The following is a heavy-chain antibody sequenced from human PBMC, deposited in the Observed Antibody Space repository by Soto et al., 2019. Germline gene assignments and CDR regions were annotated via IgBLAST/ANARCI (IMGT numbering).Heavy chain of an antibody. D-gene: IGHD1-26*01. CDR1: GFTFSSYA. Sequence: EVQLLESGGGLVQPGGSLRLSCAASGFTFSSYAMRWVLQAPGKGLEWVSSISYSGVSTYYADSVKGRFTISRDNSKNTLYRQMNSLRAEDTAVYYCAKGGSGSYFDYWGQGTLVTVSS. J-gene: IGHJ4*02. V-gene: IGHV3-23*01. CDR3: AKGGSGSYFDY. CDR2: ISYSGVST.